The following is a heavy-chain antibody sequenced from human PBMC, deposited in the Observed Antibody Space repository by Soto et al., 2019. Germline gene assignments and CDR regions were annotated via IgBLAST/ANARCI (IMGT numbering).Heavy chain of an antibody. CDR1: GYTFTSYH. D-gene: IGHD3-10*01. Sequence: VASVKVSCKASGYTFTSYHMHWVRQAPGQGLEWMGKINPSGDSRTYAQKFQGRVTMTGDTSTSTVYMELSSLRSEDTAVYYCARRYYYGTSWLDSWGQGTLVTVSS. CDR3: ARRYYYGTSWLDS. CDR2: INPSGDSR. J-gene: IGHJ5*01. V-gene: IGHV1-46*01.